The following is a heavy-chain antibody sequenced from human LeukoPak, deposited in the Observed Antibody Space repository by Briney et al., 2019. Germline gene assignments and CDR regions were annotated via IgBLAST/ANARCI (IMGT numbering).Heavy chain of an antibody. D-gene: IGHD6-13*01. J-gene: IGHJ4*02. CDR1: GFTFSSYS. CDR3: ARGDSSSWYYFDY. Sequence: GGSLRLSCAASGFTFSSYSMNWVRQAPGKGVEWVSSISSSSSYIYYADSVKGRLTISRDNEKKSLYLQMNSLRAEDTAVYYCARGDSSSWYYFDYWGQGTLVTVSS. CDR2: ISSSSSYI. V-gene: IGHV3-21*01.